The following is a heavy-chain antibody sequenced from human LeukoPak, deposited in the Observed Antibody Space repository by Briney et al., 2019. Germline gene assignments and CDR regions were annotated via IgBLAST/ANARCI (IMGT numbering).Heavy chain of an antibody. CDR3: ASYIVGATEGHDY. CDR2: ISWNSGSI. V-gene: IGHV3-9*01. D-gene: IGHD1-26*01. Sequence: GRSLRLSCAASGFTFDDYAMHWVRQAPGKGLEWVSGISWNSGSIGYADSVKGRFTISGGNAKNSLYLQMNSLRAEDTAVYYCASYIVGATEGHDYWGQGTLVTVSS. J-gene: IGHJ4*02. CDR1: GFTFDDYA.